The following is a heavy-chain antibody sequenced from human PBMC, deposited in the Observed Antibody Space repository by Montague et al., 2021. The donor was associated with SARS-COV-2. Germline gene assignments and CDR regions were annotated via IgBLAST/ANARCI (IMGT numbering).Heavy chain of an antibody. D-gene: IGHD3-3*01. J-gene: IGHJ4*02. CDR2: ISSSSSYI. V-gene: IGHV3-21*01. CDR1: GFTFSSYS. CDR3: ARDKITIFGVVIIDY. Sequence: PLRLSCAASGFTFSSYSMNWVRQAPGKGLEWVSSISSSSSYIYYADSVKGRFTISRGNAKNSLYLQMNSLRAEDTAVYYCARDKITIFGVVIIDYWGQGTLVTVSS.